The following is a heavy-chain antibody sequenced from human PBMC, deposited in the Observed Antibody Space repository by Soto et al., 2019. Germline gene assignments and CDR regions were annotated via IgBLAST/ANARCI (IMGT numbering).Heavy chain of an antibody. CDR3: AKDIAAAAGTATYFDY. V-gene: IGHV3-23*01. Sequence: GGSLRLSCAASGFTFSTYAMSWVRQAPGKGLEWVSAVSAGGGTTYYADSVKGRFTISRDNSKNTLFLQMSSLRADDTAVYYCAKDIAAAAGTATYFDYWGQGTLVTVSS. J-gene: IGHJ4*02. CDR2: VSAGGGTT. D-gene: IGHD6-13*01. CDR1: GFTFSTYA.